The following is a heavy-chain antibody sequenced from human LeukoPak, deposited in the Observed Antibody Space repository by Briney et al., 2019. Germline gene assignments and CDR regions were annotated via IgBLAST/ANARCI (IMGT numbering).Heavy chain of an antibody. CDR3: ATTGDAFDI. Sequence: ASVKVSCKVSGYTFTDYYMHWVQQAPGKGLEWMGLVDPEDGETIYAEKFQGRVTITADTSTDTAYMELSSLRSDDTAIYYCATTGDAFDIWGQGTMVTVSS. CDR2: VDPEDGET. CDR1: GYTFTDYY. V-gene: IGHV1-69-2*01. D-gene: IGHD4-17*01. J-gene: IGHJ3*02.